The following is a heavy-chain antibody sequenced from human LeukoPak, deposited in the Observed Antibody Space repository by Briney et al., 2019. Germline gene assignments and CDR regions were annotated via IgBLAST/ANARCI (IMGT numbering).Heavy chain of an antibody. V-gene: IGHV4-39*01. CDR1: GASISGSGYY. CDR3: AKSGGYGLIDY. CDR2: IYSSGST. J-gene: IGHJ4*02. Sequence: PSETLSLTCAVSGASISGSGYYWGWIRQPPGKGLEWIGNIYSSGSTYYNPSLQSRVTISIDTSKNQFSLRLNSVTAADTAMYYCAKSGGYGLIDYWGQGTRVTVSS. D-gene: IGHD1-26*01.